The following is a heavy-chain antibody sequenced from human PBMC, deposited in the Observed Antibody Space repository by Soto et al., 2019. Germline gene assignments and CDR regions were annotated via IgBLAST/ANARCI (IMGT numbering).Heavy chain of an antibody. CDR2: IIPIFGTA. Sequence: GASVKVSCKASGYIFTVNSMHWVRQAPGQGLEWMGGIIPIFGTANYAQKFQGRVTITADKSTSTAYMELSSLRSEDTAVYYCAIDILTGYYPDDAFDIWGQGTMVTVSS. V-gene: IGHV1-69*06. J-gene: IGHJ3*02. CDR1: GYIFTVNS. D-gene: IGHD3-9*01. CDR3: AIDILTGYYPDDAFDI.